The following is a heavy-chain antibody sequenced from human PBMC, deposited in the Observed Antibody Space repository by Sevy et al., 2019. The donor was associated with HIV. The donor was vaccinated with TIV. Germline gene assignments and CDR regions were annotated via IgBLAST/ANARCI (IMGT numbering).Heavy chain of an antibody. CDR3: AGENAWGRGYS. D-gene: IGHD1-26*01. J-gene: IGHJ4*02. CDR2: IYYNGHI. CDR1: GGSITSLY. Sequence: SETLSFTCTVSGGSITSLYWNWIRQPPGKGLEWIANIYYNGHINHNPSLKSRVTLSLDTSKNQFSLRLSSVTAADTAMYYCAGENAWGRGYSWGQGTLVTVSS. V-gene: IGHV4-59*08.